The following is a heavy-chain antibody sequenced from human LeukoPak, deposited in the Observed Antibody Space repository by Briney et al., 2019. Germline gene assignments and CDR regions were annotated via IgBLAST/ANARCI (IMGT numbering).Heavy chain of an antibody. CDR3: ARDNYSWAFDI. J-gene: IGHJ3*02. CDR1: GFTFSQYW. CDR2: IKPDGSEK. D-gene: IGHD3-10*01. Sequence: GGSLRLSCAASGFTFSQYWMSWVRQAPGKGLEWVANIKPDGSEKHYVDSVKGRFSISRDNTKNSLFLQISSLRGEDSAVYYCARDNYSWAFDIWGQGTMVTVSS. V-gene: IGHV3-7*01.